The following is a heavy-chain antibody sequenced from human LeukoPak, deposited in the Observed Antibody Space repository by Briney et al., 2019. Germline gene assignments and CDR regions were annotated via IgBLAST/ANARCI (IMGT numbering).Heavy chain of an antibody. V-gene: IGHV1-69*04. CDR1: GGTFSSYA. D-gene: IGHD5-24*01. Sequence: ASVKVSCKASGGTFSSYAISWVRQAPGQGLEWMGRIIPILGIANYAQKFQGRVTITADKSTSTAYMELSSLRSEDTAVYYCARLEGSWGYSNWFDPWGQGTLVTVSS. J-gene: IGHJ5*02. CDR3: ARLEGSWGYSNWFDP. CDR2: IIPILGIA.